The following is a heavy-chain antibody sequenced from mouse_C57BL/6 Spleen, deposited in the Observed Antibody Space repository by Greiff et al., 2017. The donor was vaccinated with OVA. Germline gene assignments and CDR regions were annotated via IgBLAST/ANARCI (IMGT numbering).Heavy chain of an antibody. CDR2: IDPETGGT. CDR3: TIPSSTTVVAKDWYFDV. J-gene: IGHJ1*03. V-gene: IGHV1-15*01. Sequence: QVQLQQSGAELVRPGASVTLSCKASGYTFTDYEMHWVKQTPVHGLEWIGAIDPETGGTAYNQKFKGKAILTADKSSSTAYMELRSLTSEDSAVYYWTIPSSTTVVAKDWYFDVWGTGTTVTVSS. D-gene: IGHD1-1*01. CDR1: GYTFTDYE.